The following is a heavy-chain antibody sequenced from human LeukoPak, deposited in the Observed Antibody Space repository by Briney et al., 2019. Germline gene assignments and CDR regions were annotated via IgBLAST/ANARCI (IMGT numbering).Heavy chain of an antibody. CDR2: ISGSGGDT. Sequence: GGSLRLSCAASGFTFSSHAMSWVRQAPGKGLEWVSAISGSGGDTSYAGSVKGRFTISRDNSKNTLYLQMNSLRADDTAVYYCARGKYGGYFIDYWGQGTLVTVSS. CDR1: GFTFSSHA. CDR3: ARGKYGGYFIDY. D-gene: IGHD5-12*01. V-gene: IGHV3-23*01. J-gene: IGHJ4*02.